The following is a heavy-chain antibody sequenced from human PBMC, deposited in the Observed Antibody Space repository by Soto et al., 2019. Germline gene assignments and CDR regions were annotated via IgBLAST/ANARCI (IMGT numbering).Heavy chain of an antibody. V-gene: IGHV1-69*12. CDR2: IIPIFGTA. D-gene: IGHD1-1*01. CDR3: ATSPKTGHAAYFQH. Sequence: QVQLVESGAEVNKPGSSVKVSCKASGGTFSSYAISWVRQAPGQGLEWMGGIIPIFGTANYAQKFQGRDTITADESSSTAYMELSSLRSEDTAVYYCATSPKTGHAAYFQHWGQGTLVTVSS. J-gene: IGHJ1*01. CDR1: GGTFSSYA.